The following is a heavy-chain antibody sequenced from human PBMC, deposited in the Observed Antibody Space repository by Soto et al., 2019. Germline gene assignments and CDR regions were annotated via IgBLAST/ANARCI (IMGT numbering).Heavy chain of an antibody. D-gene: IGHD3-10*01. Sequence: GGSLRLSCTASGFTFGDYAMSWFRQAPGKGLEWVGFIRSKAYGGTTEYAASVKGRFTISRDDSKSIAYLQMNSLKTEDTAVYYCTRDRRITMVRGVIIEDYYYYYGMDVWGQGTTVTVSS. CDR2: IRSKAYGGTT. CDR3: TRDRRITMVRGVIIEDYYYYYGMDV. V-gene: IGHV3-49*03. CDR1: GFTFGDYA. J-gene: IGHJ6*02.